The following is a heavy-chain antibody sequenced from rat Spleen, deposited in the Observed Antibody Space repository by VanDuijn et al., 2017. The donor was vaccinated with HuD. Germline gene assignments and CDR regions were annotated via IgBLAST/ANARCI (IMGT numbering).Heavy chain of an antibody. Sequence: QIQLQQSGAELAKPGSSVKISCKASGYTFTSYDISWIKQTTGQGLEDIGFINTGSGGIYYNEKFKGQATLTVDKSSSTAFMQLSSLTPEDTAVYYCARWGGFRDWGQGTLVTVSS. V-gene: IGHV1-57*01. CDR2: INTGSGGI. D-gene: IGHD1-11*01. CDR1: GYTFTSYD. CDR3: ARWGGFRD. J-gene: IGHJ3*01.